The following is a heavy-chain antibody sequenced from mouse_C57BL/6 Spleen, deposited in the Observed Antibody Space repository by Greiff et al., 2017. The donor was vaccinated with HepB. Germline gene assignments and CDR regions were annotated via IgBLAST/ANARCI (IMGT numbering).Heavy chain of an antibody. CDR3: ARCLYGGSSSFAY. Sequence: VQLQESGAELVKPGASVKISCKASGYAFSSYWMNWVKQRPGKGLEWIGQIYPGDGDTNYNGKFKGKATLTADKSSSTAYMQLSSLTSEDSAVYFCARCLYGGSSSFAYWGQGTLVTVSA. CDR1: GYAFSSYW. J-gene: IGHJ3*01. D-gene: IGHD1-1*01. V-gene: IGHV1-80*01. CDR2: IYPGDGDT.